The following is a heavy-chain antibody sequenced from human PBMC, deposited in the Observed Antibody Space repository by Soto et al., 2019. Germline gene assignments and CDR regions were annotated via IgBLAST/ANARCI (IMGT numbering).Heavy chain of an antibody. V-gene: IGHV2-5*01. Sequence: HITLKESGPTLVKPTQTLTLTCTFSGFSLSTSGVGVAWIRQPPGKALEWHALNYWNDDWRFTPSLRSTISHPEHTPKHHVVLTSPTVDPADPATYYTARRPNRCSVSEIHPWGQAMLDPVSS. CDR2: NYWNDDW. D-gene: IGHD6-19*01. CDR1: GFSLSTSGVG. CDR3: ARRPNRCSVSEIHP. J-gene: IGHJ5*02.